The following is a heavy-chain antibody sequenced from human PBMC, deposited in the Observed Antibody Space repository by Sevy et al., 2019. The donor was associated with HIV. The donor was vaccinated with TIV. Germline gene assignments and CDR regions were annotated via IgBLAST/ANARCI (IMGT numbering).Heavy chain of an antibody. J-gene: IGHJ6*02. V-gene: IGHV3-7*01. D-gene: IGHD3-22*01. CDR2: INQDGGEK. CDR1: RFMFSTYW. CDR3: ARVSSIYYDRGYYYAMDV. Sequence: GGSLRLSCVVSRFMFSTYWMSWVRQAPGKGLEWVANINQDGGEKYHLDSVKGRFTISRDNAKNSLYLQMNSLRAEDSAVYFCARVSSIYYDRGYYYAMDVWGQGTTVTVSS.